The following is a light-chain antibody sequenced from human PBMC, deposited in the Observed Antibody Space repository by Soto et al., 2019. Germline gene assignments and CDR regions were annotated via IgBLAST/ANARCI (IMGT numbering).Light chain of an antibody. CDR3: QHYGDLRQT. V-gene: IGKV3-20*01. J-gene: IGKJ1*01. CDR2: AAS. CDR1: QSVNSLY. Sequence: EIVLMQSPCALSLSPGDRAILSCRASQSVNSLYLAWYQQKFGQAPRLLIYAASSRAAGIPDRFSGSGSGTAFTLTISRLETEDFAVYFCQHYGDLRQTFGQGTKVEIK.